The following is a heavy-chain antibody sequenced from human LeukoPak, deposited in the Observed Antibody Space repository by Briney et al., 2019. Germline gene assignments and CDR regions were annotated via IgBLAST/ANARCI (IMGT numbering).Heavy chain of an antibody. CDR3: AKLVSINWSSYYYYMDV. J-gene: IGHJ6*03. V-gene: IGHV4-59*01. Sequence: SETLSLTCTVSGGSISSYYWSWIRQPPGKGLEWIGYIYYSGSTNYNPSLKSRVTISVDTSKNQVSLKLTSVTAADTALYYCAKLVSINWSSYYYYMDVWGKGTTVTVSS. D-gene: IGHD6-13*01. CDR1: GGSISSYY. CDR2: IYYSGST.